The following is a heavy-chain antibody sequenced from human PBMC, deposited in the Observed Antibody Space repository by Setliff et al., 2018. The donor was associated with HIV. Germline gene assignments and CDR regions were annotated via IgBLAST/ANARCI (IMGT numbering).Heavy chain of an antibody. CDR3: ARGLEYDHSVGYFDY. V-gene: IGHV4-4*02. CDR1: GGSISSNW. J-gene: IGHJ4*01. Sequence: SETLSLTCAVSGGSISSNWWSWVRQSPGKGLEWIGEIYHSGSTHYNPSLKSRVTISFDTSKEQFSLKLTSVTAADTAVYYCARGLEYDHSVGYFDYWGQGMLVTVSS. CDR2: IYHSGST. D-gene: IGHD1-1*01.